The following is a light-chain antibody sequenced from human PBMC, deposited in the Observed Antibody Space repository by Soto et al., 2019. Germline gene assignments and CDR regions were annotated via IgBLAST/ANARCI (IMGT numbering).Light chain of an antibody. CDR1: QRINSY. V-gene: IGKV1-39*01. Sequence: DIQMTQSPSSMSASIGDRVTITCRASQRINSYLNWYQQKPGTAPKLLIYAASDLQSGVPSRLSGSGSGTDFTLTISSLQPEDFATYYCQQSYSGPPTFGPGTNVDIK. CDR3: QQSYSGPPT. J-gene: IGKJ3*01. CDR2: AAS.